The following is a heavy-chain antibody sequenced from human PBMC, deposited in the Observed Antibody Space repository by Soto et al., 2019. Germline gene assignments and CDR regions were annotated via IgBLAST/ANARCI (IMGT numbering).Heavy chain of an antibody. CDR1: GFTFSNYA. J-gene: IGHJ4*02. V-gene: IGHV3-23*01. D-gene: IGHD6-13*01. Sequence: EVQLLESGGGLVQPGGSLRLSCAASGFTFSNYAVTWVRQAPGKGLEWVSTISGSGGSTYYADSVKGRFTISRDNSKNAPYLQIKSLRAEDTAVYYCAKDQGSSWYEIDYWGQGTLVTVSS. CDR3: AKDQGSSWYEIDY. CDR2: ISGSGGST.